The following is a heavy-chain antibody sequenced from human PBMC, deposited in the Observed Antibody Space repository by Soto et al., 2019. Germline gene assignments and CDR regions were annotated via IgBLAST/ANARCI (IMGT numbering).Heavy chain of an antibody. V-gene: IGHV1-2*02. CDR3: AKGDSSWVSWFDP. CDR2: INPTTGAT. D-gene: IGHD6-19*01. J-gene: IGHJ5*02. CDR1: GYTFTAQY. Sequence: ASVKVSCKASGYTFTAQYLHWVRKAPGEGLEWMGWINPTTGATRYAQKFQGRVTMNRDTSMSTAYLEVRSLRPDDTAVYYCAKGDSSWVSWFDPWGQGTLVTVSS.